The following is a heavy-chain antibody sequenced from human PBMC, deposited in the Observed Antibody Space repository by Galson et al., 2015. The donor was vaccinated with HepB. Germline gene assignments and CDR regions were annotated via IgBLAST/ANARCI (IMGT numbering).Heavy chain of an antibody. J-gene: IGHJ6*02. CDR1: GFTVSSNY. D-gene: IGHD1-1*01. CDR3: ARGDGNWNDGYGMDV. CDR2: IYSGGST. Sequence: SLRLSCAASGFTVSSNYMSWVRQAPGKGLEWVSVIYSGGSTYYADSVKGRFTISRDNSKNTLYLQMNSLRAGDTAVYYCARGDGNWNDGYGMDVWGQGTTVTVSS. V-gene: IGHV3-53*01.